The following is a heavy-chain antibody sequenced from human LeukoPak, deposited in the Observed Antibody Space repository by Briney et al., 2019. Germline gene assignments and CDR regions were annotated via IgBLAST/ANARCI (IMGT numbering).Heavy chain of an antibody. D-gene: IGHD2-15*01. J-gene: IGHJ6*03. Sequence: SETLSLTCTVSGGSISSYYWSWIRQPAGKGLEWIGRIYTGGSTNYNPSLKSRVTMSVDTSKNQFSLKLSSVTAADTAVYYCARDAQLTRVVAATYYYYYYMDVWGKGTTVTVSS. CDR2: IYTGGST. V-gene: IGHV4-4*07. CDR3: ARDAQLTRVVAATYYYYYYMDV. CDR1: GGSISSYY.